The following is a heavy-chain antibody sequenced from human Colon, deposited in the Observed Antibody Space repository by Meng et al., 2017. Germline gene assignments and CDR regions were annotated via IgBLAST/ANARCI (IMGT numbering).Heavy chain of an antibody. CDR2: ISYTGST. D-gene: IGHD3/OR15-3a*01. Sequence: QVQLQQWGAGLLKPSETLSLICTVSGGSISGDYYWSWIRQHPGKGLEWIGYISYTGSTYPNPSLRSRVTISVDTSKSQFSLKLTSVTAADSAVYYCGRAPDFWGPGTLVTVFS. V-gene: IGHV4-31*03. J-gene: IGHJ4*02. CDR1: GGSISGDYY. CDR3: GRAPDF.